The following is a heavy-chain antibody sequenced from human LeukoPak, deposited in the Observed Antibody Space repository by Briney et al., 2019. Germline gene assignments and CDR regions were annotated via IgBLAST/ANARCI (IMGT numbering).Heavy chain of an antibody. D-gene: IGHD3-22*01. CDR1: RFIFSDYA. CDR2: ISYDGTNK. J-gene: IGHJ3*02. Sequence: GGSLSLSCAASRFIFSDYAIHWVRQAPGRGLECVAIISYDGTNKYYADSVKGRFTISRDNSKNTLSLQMSSLRADDTAVYYCARESVIPVANAFDMWGQGTMVTVSS. CDR3: ARESVIPVANAFDM. V-gene: IGHV3-30-3*01.